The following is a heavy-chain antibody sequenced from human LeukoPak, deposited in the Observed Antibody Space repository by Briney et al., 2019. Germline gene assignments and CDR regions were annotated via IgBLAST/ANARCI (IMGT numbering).Heavy chain of an antibody. D-gene: IGHD6-13*01. J-gene: IGHJ5*02. V-gene: IGHV4-61*02. CDR1: GASISGGGYY. CDR2: IYSSGSV. CDR3: ARDPLAALGNWFDP. Sequence: SETLSLTCTVSGASISGGGYYWSWIRQPAGKGLEWIGRIYSSGSVNYNPSLRSRVTISMDTSKDQLSLKLTSVTAADTAVYYCARDPLAALGNWFDPWGQGILVTVSS.